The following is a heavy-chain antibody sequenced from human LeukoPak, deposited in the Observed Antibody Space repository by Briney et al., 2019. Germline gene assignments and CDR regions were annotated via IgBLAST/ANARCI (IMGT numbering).Heavy chain of an antibody. CDR2: FDPEDGET. J-gene: IGHJ5*02. Sequence: ASVKVSCKVSGYTLTELSMHWVRQAPGKGLEWMGGFDPEDGETIYAQKFQGRVTMTRDTSISTAYMELSRLRSDDTAVYYCARDGGYYSTEEWFDPWGQGTLVTVSS. D-gene: IGHD3-10*01. V-gene: IGHV1-24*01. CDR1: GYTLTELS. CDR3: ARDGGYYSTEEWFDP.